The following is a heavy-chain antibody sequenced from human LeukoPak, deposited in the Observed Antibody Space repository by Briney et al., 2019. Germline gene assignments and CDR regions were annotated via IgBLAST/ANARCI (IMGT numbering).Heavy chain of an antibody. CDR1: GFTFSSYA. D-gene: IGHD3-22*01. J-gene: IGHJ5*02. Sequence: GGSLRLSCAASGFTFSSYAMSWVRQAPGKGLEWVSAISGSGGSTYYADSVKGRFTISRDNSKNTLYLQMNSLRAEDTAVYYCARDYYDSSGYSHWFDPWGQGTLVTVSS. CDR2: ISGSGGST. V-gene: IGHV3-23*01. CDR3: ARDYYDSSGYSHWFDP.